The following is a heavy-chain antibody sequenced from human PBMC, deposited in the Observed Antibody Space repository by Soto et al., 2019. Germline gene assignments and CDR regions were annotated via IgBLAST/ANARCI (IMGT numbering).Heavy chain of an antibody. CDR3: AKDRYSYGYGVGYYFDY. CDR2: ISYDGSNK. J-gene: IGHJ4*02. Sequence: GGSLRLSCAASGFTFSSYGMHWVRQAPGKGLEWVAVISYDGSNKYYADSVKGRFTISRDNSKNTLYLQMNSLRAEDTAVYYCAKDRYSYGYGVGYYFDYWGQGTLVTVSS. CDR1: GFTFSSYG. V-gene: IGHV3-30*18. D-gene: IGHD5-18*01.